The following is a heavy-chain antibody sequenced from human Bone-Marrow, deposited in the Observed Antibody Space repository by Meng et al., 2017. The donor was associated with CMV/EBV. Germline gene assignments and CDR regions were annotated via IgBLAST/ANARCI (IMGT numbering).Heavy chain of an antibody. J-gene: IGHJ6*02. CDR3: ARDSHEYSTPRWETYYYYGMDV. CDR1: GYTFTGYC. CDR2: IIPIFGTA. D-gene: IGHD6-6*01. Sequence: SVKVSCKASGYTFTGYCMHWERQAPGQGLEWMGGIIPIFGTANYAQKFQGRVTITTDESTSTAYMELSSLRSEDTAVYYCARDSHEYSTPRWETYYYYGMDVWGQGTTVTVSS. V-gene: IGHV1-69*05.